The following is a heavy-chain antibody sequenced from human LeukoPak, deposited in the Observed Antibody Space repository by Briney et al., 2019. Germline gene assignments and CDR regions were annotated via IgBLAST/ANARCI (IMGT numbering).Heavy chain of an antibody. V-gene: IGHV1-8*01. CDR2: KNPNSGNT. Sequence: GASVKVSCKASGYTFSAYDINWVRQATGQGLEWMGWKNPNSGNTGFAQKFQGRLTMTRDTSINTAYMELSNLRSEDTAVYYCTRVSQTPAYYYTSGYYYHGYWGQGTRVTVSS. CDR3: TRVSQTPAYYYTSGYYYHGY. CDR1: GYTFSAYD. D-gene: IGHD3-22*01. J-gene: IGHJ4*02.